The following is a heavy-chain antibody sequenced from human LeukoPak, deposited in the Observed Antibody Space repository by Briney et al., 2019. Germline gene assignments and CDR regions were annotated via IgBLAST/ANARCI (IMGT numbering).Heavy chain of an antibody. J-gene: IGHJ6*02. D-gene: IGHD2-2*01. V-gene: IGHV1-18*01. CDR2: ISAYNGNT. CDR1: GYTFTSYG. Sequence: ASVKVSCKASGYTFTSYGISWVRQAPGQGLEWMGWISAYNGNTNYAQKLQGRVTMTADTSTSTAYMELRSLRSDDTAVYYCARDSPFDIVAVPAASLRLDVWGQGTTVTVSS. CDR3: ARDSPFDIVAVPAASLRLDV.